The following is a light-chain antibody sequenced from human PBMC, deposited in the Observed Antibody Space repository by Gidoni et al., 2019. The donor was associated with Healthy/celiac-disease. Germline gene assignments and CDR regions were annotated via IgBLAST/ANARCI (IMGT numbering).Light chain of an antibody. CDR3: QQYNNWPPLT. J-gene: IGKJ4*01. CDR1: QSVSSN. Sequence: EIVMTQSTATLSVSPGERATLSCRASQSVSSNLAWYQQKPGQAPRLLIYGASTRATGIPAMFSGSGSGTEFTLTISSLQSEDFAVYYCQQYNNWPPLTFGGGTKVEIK. CDR2: GAS. V-gene: IGKV3-15*01.